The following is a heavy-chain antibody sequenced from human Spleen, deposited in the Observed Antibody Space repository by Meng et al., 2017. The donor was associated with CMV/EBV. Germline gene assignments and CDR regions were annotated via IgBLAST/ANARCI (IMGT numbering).Heavy chain of an antibody. V-gene: IGHV1-69*05. Sequence: SVKVSCKASGGTFSSYAISWVRQAPGQGLEWMGGIIPIFGTANYAQKFQGRVTITTDESTSTAYMELSSLRSEDTAVYYCARVGITIFGVVHSYYYGMEVWGQGTTVTVSS. CDR2: IIPIFGTA. CDR3: ARVGITIFGVVHSYYYGMEV. CDR1: GGTFSSYA. J-gene: IGHJ6*02. D-gene: IGHD3-3*01.